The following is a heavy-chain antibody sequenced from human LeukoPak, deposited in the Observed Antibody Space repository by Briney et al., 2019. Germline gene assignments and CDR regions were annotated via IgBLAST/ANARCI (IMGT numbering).Heavy chain of an antibody. D-gene: IGHD5-18*01. Sequence: PGGSLRLSCAASGFTFSSYAMHWVRQAPGKGLEWVAVISYDGSNKYYADSVKGRFTISRDNSKNTLYLQMNSLRAEDTAVYYCPCLDTAMVDYWGQGTLVTVSS. V-gene: IGHV3-30*04. J-gene: IGHJ4*02. CDR1: GFTFSSYA. CDR2: ISYDGSNK. CDR3: PCLDTAMVDY.